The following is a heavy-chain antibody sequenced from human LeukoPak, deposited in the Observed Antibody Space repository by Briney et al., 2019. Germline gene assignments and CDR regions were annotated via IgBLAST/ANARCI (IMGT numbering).Heavy chain of an antibody. CDR2: IYYSGST. J-gene: IGHJ4*02. D-gene: IGHD2-2*01. V-gene: IGHV4-31*03. Sequence: SQTLSLTCTVSGGSISSGGYYWSWLRQHPGKGLEWIGYIYYSGSTYYNPSLKSRVTISVDTSKNQFSLKLSSVTAADTAVYYCARDPLRIVVVPAATDYWGQGTLVTVSS. CDR1: GGSISSGGYY. CDR3: ARDPLRIVVVPAATDY.